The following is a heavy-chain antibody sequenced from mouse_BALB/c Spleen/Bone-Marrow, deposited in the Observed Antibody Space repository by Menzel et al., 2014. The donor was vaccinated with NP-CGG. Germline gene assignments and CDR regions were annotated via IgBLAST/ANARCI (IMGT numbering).Heavy chain of an antibody. CDR1: GYTFTSYW. J-gene: IGHJ4*01. CDR2: IYPGSGST. Sequence: LKDSGSELVRPGASVKLSCKASGYTFTSYWMHWVKQRPGQGLEWIGNIYPGSGSTNYDEKFKSKATLTVDTSSSTAYMQLSSLTSEDSAVYYCPSYDYAMDYWGQGTSVTVSS. CDR3: PSYDYAMDY. D-gene: IGHD1-1*01. V-gene: IGHV1S22*01.